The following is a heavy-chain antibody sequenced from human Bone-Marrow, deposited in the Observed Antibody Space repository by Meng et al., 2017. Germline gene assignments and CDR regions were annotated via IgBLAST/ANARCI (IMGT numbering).Heavy chain of an antibody. V-gene: IGHV3-74*01. CDR2: INPDGTIT. CDR1: EFTFIIFW. J-gene: IGHJ4*02. CDR3: ARFTPFDY. Sequence: EVQLVESGGGLVQPGGSLRLSCIASEFTFIIFWMHWVRQAPGKGPMWVSRINPDGTITDYADSVKGRFTISRDNAKNTLYLQMNSLRAEDSAVYYCARFTPFDYWGPGTLVTVSS.